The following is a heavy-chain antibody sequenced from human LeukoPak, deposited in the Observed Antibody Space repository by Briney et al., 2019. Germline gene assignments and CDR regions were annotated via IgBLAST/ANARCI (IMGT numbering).Heavy chain of an antibody. J-gene: IGHJ6*03. D-gene: IGHD1-1*01. CDR1: GFYFSSYS. CDR2: INTGGTYM. Sequence: GGSLRLSCAASGFYFSSYSMNWVRQAPGKGLEWVSSINTGGTYMYYADSVKGRFTISRDNAKNSLHLQMYSLRAEDTAVYFCARVEATTGRNYHYYYMDVWGKGTTVTVSS. V-gene: IGHV3-21*01. CDR3: ARVEATTGRNYHYYYMDV.